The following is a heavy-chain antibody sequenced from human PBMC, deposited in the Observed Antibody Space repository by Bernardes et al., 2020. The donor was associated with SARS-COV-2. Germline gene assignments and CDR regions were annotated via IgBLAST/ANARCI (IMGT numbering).Heavy chain of an antibody. CDR3: ARSHSPGSGGSCRY. CDR2: ISYDGSDT. J-gene: IGHJ4*02. CDR1: GFTVRPYA. V-gene: IGHV3-30*04. Sequence: GGDLRGSRAVPGFTVRPYALHLVAPAPGKGAGGLTVISYDGSDTYYADSVKGRFTISRDHAKNSLYLQMDSLKAEDTAVYYCARSHSPGSGGSCRYWGQGTLVTVSS. D-gene: IGHD2-15*01.